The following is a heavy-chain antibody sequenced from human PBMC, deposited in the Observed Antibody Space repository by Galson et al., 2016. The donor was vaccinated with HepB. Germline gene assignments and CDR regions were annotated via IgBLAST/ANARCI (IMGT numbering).Heavy chain of an antibody. CDR2: TSSGSSYI. D-gene: IGHD3-22*01. J-gene: IGHJ3*02. CDR3: ARDRHDNSGDELDMSAFDI. CDR1: GFTFRSYV. Sequence: SLRLSCAASGFTFRSYVMNWVRQAPGKGLEWVSSTSSGSSYIYYADSVKGRFTISRDNSKSTLYLQMDSLRAEDTAIYYCARDRHDNSGDELDMSAFDIWGQGTMVTVSS. V-gene: IGHV3-21*01.